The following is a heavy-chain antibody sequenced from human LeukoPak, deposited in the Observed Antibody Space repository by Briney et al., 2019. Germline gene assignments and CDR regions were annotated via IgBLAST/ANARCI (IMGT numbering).Heavy chain of an antibody. CDR2: INSDGSST. CDR1: GVTFSSYW. J-gene: IGHJ5*02. Sequence: GGSLRLSCAASGVTFSSYWMHWVRPAPGKGLVWVSRINSDGSSTTYADHVKGRFTISRDNAKNTLYLQMNSLRAEDTAVYYCARVNYDFWSFLTWGQGTLVTVSS. CDR3: ARVNYDFWSFLT. D-gene: IGHD3-3*01. V-gene: IGHV3-74*01.